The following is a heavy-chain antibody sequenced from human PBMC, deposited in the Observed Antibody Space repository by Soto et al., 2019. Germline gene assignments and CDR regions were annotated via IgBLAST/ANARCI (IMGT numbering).Heavy chain of an antibody. Sequence: ASETLSLTCTVSGGSISSYYWSWIRQPPGKGLEWIGYIYYSGSTNYNPSLKSRVTISVDTSKNQFSLKLSSVTAADTAVYYCAREYSMTVVAPGYWGQGTLVTVSS. V-gene: IGHV4-59*01. D-gene: IGHD3-22*01. CDR2: IYYSGST. J-gene: IGHJ4*02. CDR3: AREYSMTVVAPGY. CDR1: GGSISSYY.